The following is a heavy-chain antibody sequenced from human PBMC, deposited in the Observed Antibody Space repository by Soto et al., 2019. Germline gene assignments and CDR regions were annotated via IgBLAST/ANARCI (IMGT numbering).Heavy chain of an antibody. CDR3: ARAYNSSWYWWFDP. CDR1: GFTVSNYC. V-gene: IGHV3-74*01. J-gene: IGHJ5*02. D-gene: IGHD6-13*01. CDR2: INSDGSST. Sequence: XESLRLSCAASGFTVSNYCMHWVRQAPGKGLVWVSRINSDGSSTSYADSVKGRFTISRDNAKNTLYLQMNSLRAEDTAVYLCARAYNSSWYWWFDPWGQGTLVTVSS.